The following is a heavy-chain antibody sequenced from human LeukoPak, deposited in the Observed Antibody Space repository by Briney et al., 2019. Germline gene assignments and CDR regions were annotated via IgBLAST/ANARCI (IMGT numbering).Heavy chain of an antibody. Sequence: GASVKVSCKASGYTFTSYGISWVRQAPGQGLEWMGWISAYNGNTNYAQKLQGRVTMTTDTSTSTAYMELRSLRSDDTAVYYCARVWPVAATGGDAFDIWGQGTMVTVSS. V-gene: IGHV1-18*01. CDR2: ISAYNGNT. CDR1: GYTFTSYG. CDR3: ARVWPVAATGGDAFDI. J-gene: IGHJ3*02. D-gene: IGHD2-15*01.